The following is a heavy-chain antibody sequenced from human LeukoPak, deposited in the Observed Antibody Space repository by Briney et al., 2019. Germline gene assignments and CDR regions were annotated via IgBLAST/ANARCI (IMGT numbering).Heavy chain of an antibody. J-gene: IGHJ5*02. CDR3: ARGHCSSTSCYGVSWFDP. CDR2: ISAYNGNT. Sequence: ASVKVSCKASGYTFTSYGISWVRQAPGQGLEWTGWISAYNGNTNYAQKLQGRVTMTTDTSTSTAYMELRSLRSDDTAVYYCARGHCSSTSCYGVSWFDPWGQGTLVTVSS. CDR1: GYTFTSYG. D-gene: IGHD2-2*01. V-gene: IGHV1-18*01.